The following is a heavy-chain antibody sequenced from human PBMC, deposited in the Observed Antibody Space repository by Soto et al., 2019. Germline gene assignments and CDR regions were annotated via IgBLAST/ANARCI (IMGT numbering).Heavy chain of an antibody. CDR3: ARDARVQPGSGYYYPIMDY. V-gene: IGHV1-18*04. J-gene: IGHJ4*02. CDR2: ISAYNGNT. Sequence: ASVKVSCKASGDTFTSYGISWVRQAPGQGLEWMGWISAYNGNTNYAQKLQGRVTMTTDTSTSTAYMELRSLRSDDTAVYYCARDARVQPGSGYYYPIMDYWGQGTLVTVSS. D-gene: IGHD3-22*01. CDR1: GDTFTSYG.